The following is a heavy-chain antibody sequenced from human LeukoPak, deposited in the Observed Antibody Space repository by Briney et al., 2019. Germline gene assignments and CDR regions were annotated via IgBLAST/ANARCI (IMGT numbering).Heavy chain of an antibody. CDR2: ISSIGGTT. CDR3: ARVGDNTAFDY. V-gene: IGHV3-64*01. J-gene: IGHJ4*02. CDR1: GFTFSTYA. Sequence: VSLRLSCAASGFTFSTYALHWVRQVPGKGLEYVSAISSIGGTTYYANSVKGRFTISRDNSKNTLYLQMGSLKPEDTAVYYCARVGDNTAFDYWGQGTLVTVSS. D-gene: IGHD2-21*01.